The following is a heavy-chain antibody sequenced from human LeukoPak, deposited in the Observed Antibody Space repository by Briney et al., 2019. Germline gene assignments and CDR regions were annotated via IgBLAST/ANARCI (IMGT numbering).Heavy chain of an antibody. D-gene: IGHD6-13*01. CDR3: ARDSTIAAAGTVGAFDI. J-gene: IGHJ3*02. Sequence: SETLSLTCTVSGGSISSGGYYWSWIRQHPGKGLEWIGYIYYSGSTYYNPSLKSRVTISVDTSKNQFSLKLSSVTAADTAVYYCARDSTIAAAGTVGAFDIWGQGTMVTVSS. V-gene: IGHV4-31*03. CDR1: GGSISSGGYY. CDR2: IYYSGST.